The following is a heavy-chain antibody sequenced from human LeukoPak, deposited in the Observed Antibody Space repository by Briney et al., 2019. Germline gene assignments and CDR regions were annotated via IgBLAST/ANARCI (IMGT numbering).Heavy chain of an antibody. Sequence: GGSLRLSCAASGFTFDDYGMSWVRQAPGKGLEWVSGINWNGGSTGYADSVKGRFTISRDNSKNTLYLQMNSLRAEDTAVYYCAKATGRITMIVVVITPLWDWGQGTLVTVSS. CDR1: GFTFDDYG. CDR3: AKATGRITMIVVVITPLWD. CDR2: INWNGGST. D-gene: IGHD3-22*01. V-gene: IGHV3-20*04. J-gene: IGHJ4*02.